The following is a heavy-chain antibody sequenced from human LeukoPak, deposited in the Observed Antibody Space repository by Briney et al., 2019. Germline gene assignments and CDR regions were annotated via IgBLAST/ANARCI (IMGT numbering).Heavy chain of an antibody. J-gene: IGHJ6*03. CDR1: GGSFSGYY. CDR3: ARGAYSSSWFRYYYHYYYMDV. CDR2: INHSGST. D-gene: IGHD6-13*01. Sequence: TSETLSLTCAVYGGSFSGYYWSWIRQPPGKGLEWIGEINHSGSTNYNPSLKSRVTISVDTSKNQFSLKLSSVTAADTAVYYCARGAYSSSWFRYYYHYYYMDVWGKGTTVTVSS. V-gene: IGHV4-34*01.